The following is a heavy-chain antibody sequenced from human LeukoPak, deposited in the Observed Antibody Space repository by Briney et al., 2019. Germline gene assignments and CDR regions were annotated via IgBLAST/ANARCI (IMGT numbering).Heavy chain of an antibody. D-gene: IGHD6-6*01. CDR3: ARGGIAARLWVDY. V-gene: IGHV4-34*01. J-gene: IGHJ4*02. CDR2: INHSGST. Sequence: PSETLSLTCAVYGGSFSGYYCTWIRQPPGKGLEWIGEINHSGSTNFNPSLKSRVTISVDTSKNQFSLKLRSVTAADTAVYYCARGGIAARLWVDYWGQGTLVTVSS. CDR1: GGSFSGYY.